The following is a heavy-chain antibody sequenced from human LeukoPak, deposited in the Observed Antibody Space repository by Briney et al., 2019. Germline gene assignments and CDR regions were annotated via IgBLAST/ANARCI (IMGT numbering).Heavy chain of an antibody. V-gene: IGHV3-23*01. CDR2: ISGSGGST. J-gene: IGHJ4*02. CDR1: GFTFSSYA. D-gene: IGHD3-22*01. Sequence: GGSLRLSCAASGFTFSSYAMSWVRQAPGKGLEWVSAISGSGGSTYYADSVKGRFTISRDNSKNTLYLQMNSLRAEDTAVYYCAKGGNYYDSREQDYWGQGPLVTVSS. CDR3: AKGGNYYDSREQDY.